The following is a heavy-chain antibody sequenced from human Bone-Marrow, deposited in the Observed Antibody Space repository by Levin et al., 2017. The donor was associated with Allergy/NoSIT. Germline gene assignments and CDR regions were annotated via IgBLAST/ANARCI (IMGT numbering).Heavy chain of an antibody. V-gene: IGHV3-7*04. J-gene: IGHJ4*02. Sequence: GESLKISCAASGFTFGSYWMTWVRQAPGKGLEWVANIKQDESQKYYADSVKGRFTISRDNAKNSLFLQLNILRAEDTAVYYCARGFCRRGNCYFDYWGQGALVTVSS. CDR3: ARGFCRRGNCYFDY. CDR1: GFTFGSYW. D-gene: IGHD4-23*01. CDR2: IKQDESQK.